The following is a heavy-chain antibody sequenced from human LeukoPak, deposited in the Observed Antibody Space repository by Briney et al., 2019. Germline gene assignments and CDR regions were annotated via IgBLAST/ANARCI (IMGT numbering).Heavy chain of an antibody. Sequence: PGGSLTLSCAASGFTFSSYSMNWVRQAPGTGLEWVSSISSSSSYIYYADSVKGRFTISRDNAKNSLYLQMNSLRAEDTAVYYCAREGSQQWLVRGYYFDYWGQGTLVTVSS. V-gene: IGHV3-21*01. CDR2: ISSSSSYI. D-gene: IGHD6-19*01. CDR3: AREGSQQWLVRGYYFDY. CDR1: GFTFSSYS. J-gene: IGHJ4*02.